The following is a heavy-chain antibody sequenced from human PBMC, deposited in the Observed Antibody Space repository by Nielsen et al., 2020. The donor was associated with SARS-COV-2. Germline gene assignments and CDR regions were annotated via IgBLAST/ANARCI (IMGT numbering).Heavy chain of an antibody. CDR3: AREGPDSSSSYFDY. V-gene: IGHV3-30*03. CDR2: ISYEGRTK. J-gene: IGHJ4*02. CDR1: GFTFSSYG. Sequence: GGSLRLSCAASGFTFSSYGMHWVRQAPGKGLEWVAIISYEGRTKYNADSVKGRFIISRHNSQNTLYLQMNSLRVEDTAVYYCAREGPDSSSSYFDYWGQGTLVTVSS. D-gene: IGHD6-6*01.